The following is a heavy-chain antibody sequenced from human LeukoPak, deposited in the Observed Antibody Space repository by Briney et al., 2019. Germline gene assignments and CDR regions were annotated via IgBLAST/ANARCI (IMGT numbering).Heavy chain of an antibody. J-gene: IGHJ6*03. Sequence: PSETLSLTCAVYGGSFSGYYWSWIRQPPGKGLEWIGEINHSGSTNHNPSLKSRVTISVDTSKNQFSLKLSSVTAADTAVYYCARGSHDYDFWSGYYAHCMDVWGKGTTVTVSS. V-gene: IGHV4-34*01. CDR3: ARGSHDYDFWSGYYAHCMDV. CDR2: INHSGST. D-gene: IGHD3-3*01. CDR1: GGSFSGYY.